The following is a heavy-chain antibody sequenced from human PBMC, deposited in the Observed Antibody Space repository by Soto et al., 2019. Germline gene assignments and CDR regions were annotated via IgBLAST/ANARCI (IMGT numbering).Heavy chain of an antibody. J-gene: IGHJ4*02. CDR1: GFSLSTSGVG. CDR2: IYWDDDK. CDR3: AHRPDPAMVPGLFDY. D-gene: IGHD5-18*01. V-gene: IGHV2-5*02. Sequence: QITLKESGPTLVKPTQTLTLTCTFSGFSLSTSGVGVGWIRQPPGKALEWLALIYWDDDKRYSPSLKSRLTIPKDTSKNQVVLTMPTMDPVDTATYYCAHRPDPAMVPGLFDYWGQGTLVTVSS.